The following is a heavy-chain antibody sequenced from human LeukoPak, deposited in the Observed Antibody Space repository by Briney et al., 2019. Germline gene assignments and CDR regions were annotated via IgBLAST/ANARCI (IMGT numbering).Heavy chain of an antibody. CDR3: VRYCSSTTCYTRAVDY. CDR1: GYSITSGYN. J-gene: IGHJ4*02. D-gene: IGHD2-2*02. CDR2: IYHSGSA. Sequence: SSETLSLTCTVSGYSITSGYNWAWIRPPPGKVLEWIGSIYHSGSAYYNPSLKSRVTISVDTSKNQFSLKLSSVTAADTAVYYCVRYCSSTTCYTRAVDYWGQGTLVTVSS. V-gene: IGHV4-38-2*02.